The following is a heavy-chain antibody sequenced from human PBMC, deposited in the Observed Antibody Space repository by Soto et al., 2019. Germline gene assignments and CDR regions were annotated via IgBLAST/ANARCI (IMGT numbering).Heavy chain of an antibody. Sequence: QITLKESGPTLMKPTQTLTLTCTFSGFSLGSRGVNVGWFRQPPGKALEWLALVYWNDDERYSPSLKSRLTITKDTSRNQVVLKMTNMDPVDTATYYCAYRTFAAFDVWGQGTMVIVSS. CDR2: VYWNDDE. CDR3: AYRTFAAFDV. J-gene: IGHJ3*01. V-gene: IGHV2-5*01. CDR1: GFSLGSRGVN.